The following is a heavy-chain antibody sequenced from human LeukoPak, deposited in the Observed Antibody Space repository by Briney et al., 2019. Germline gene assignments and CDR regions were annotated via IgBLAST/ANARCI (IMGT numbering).Heavy chain of an antibody. CDR2: FSSGDTYI. J-gene: IGHJ4*02. Sequence: GGSLRLSCVASGFTFSSYSMNWVRQAPGKGLEGVSSFSSGDTYIYYVDSVPGRFTISSDNAKTSLYLQINSLRAEDPAVYYCATLGSTDGYSYFDYWGQGTLVTVSS. CDR1: GFTFSSYS. D-gene: IGHD5-24*01. V-gene: IGHV3-21*01. CDR3: ATLGSTDGYSYFDY.